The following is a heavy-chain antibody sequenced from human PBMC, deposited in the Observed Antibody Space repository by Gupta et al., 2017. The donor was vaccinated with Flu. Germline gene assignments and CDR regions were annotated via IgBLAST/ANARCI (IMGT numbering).Heavy chain of an antibody. Sequence: QLELQQWGAGLLKPSETLSLTCGVSGGSLSGNHWRWIRPSPGEGLGWSGEISRSGTSKDNAALESRVTMCVDVSKNQLSLNLTSVTATDTALYYGARGRTPYGGRDVFDIWGQGIMVTVSS. CDR2: ISRSGTS. J-gene: IGHJ3*02. CDR1: GGSLSGNH. CDR3: ARGRTPYGGRDVFDI. V-gene: IGHV4-34*01. D-gene: IGHD4-23*01.